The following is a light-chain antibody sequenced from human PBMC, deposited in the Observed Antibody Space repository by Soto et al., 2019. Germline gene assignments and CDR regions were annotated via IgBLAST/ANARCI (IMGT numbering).Light chain of an antibody. CDR2: DAS. J-gene: IGKJ5*01. CDR3: QQRSNWPPIT. V-gene: IGKV3-11*01. CDR1: QSVSSY. Sequence: EIVLTQSPAPLSLSPGEKATPSCRASQSVSSYLAWYQQKPGQAPRLLIYDASNRATGIPARFSGSGSGTDFTLTISSLEPEDFAVYYCQQRSNWPPITFGQGTRLEIK.